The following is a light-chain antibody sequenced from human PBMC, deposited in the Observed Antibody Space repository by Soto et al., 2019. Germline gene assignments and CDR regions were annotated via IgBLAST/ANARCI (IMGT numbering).Light chain of an antibody. CDR1: QSVLYSSNNKNY. CDR3: QQDYSTPFT. CDR2: WAS. Sequence: DIVMTQSPDSLAVSLGERATINRKSSQSVLYSSNNKNYLAWYQQKPGQPPKLLIYWASTRESGVPDRFSGSGSGTDFTLTITSLQAEDVALYYCQQDYSTPFTFGPGTKVDIK. J-gene: IGKJ3*01. V-gene: IGKV4-1*01.